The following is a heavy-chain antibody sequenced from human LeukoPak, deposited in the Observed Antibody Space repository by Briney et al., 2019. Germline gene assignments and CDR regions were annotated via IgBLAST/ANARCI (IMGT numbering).Heavy chain of an antibody. V-gene: IGHV4-59*01. Sequence: SETLSLTCTVSGGSISSYYWSLIRQPPAKGLDSIGYIYYSGSTNYNPSLKSRVTISVDTSKNQFSLKLSSVTAADTAVYYCARDRSGYDFSAFDIWGQGTMVTVSS. J-gene: IGHJ3*02. CDR2: IYYSGST. CDR1: GGSISSYY. CDR3: ARDRSGYDFSAFDI. D-gene: IGHD5-12*01.